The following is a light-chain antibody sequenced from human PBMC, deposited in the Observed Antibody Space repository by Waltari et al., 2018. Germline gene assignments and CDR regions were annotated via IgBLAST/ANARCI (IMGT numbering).Light chain of an antibody. V-gene: IGLV3-1*01. CDR3: QACDGNTGV. Sequence: SYELSQSPSLSVSPGQTASITCYGEKLTNKYVSWYHQKPGQSPVLVIFQDTERPSGSPERFSGSNSWNTATLSITGTQAMDEADYYCQACDGNTGVFGGGTKLTVL. J-gene: IGLJ3*02. CDR1: KLTNKY. CDR2: QDT.